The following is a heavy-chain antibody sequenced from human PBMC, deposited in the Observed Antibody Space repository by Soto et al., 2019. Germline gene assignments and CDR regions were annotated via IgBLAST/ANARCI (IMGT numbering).Heavy chain of an antibody. CDR2: IYYSGSI. J-gene: IGHJ4*02. CDR3: ARVGGSFGSGWYYDY. CDR1: GASITNSY. D-gene: IGHD6-19*01. Sequence: QVQLQESGPGLVKPSETMSLTCTVSGASITNSYWNWVRQTPGKGLEWIGFIYYSGSINYNPSLQSRVTISVDTSKNQLSLKLTSVTATDTAVYYCARVGGSFGSGWYYDYWGQGTLVTVSS. V-gene: IGHV4-59*08.